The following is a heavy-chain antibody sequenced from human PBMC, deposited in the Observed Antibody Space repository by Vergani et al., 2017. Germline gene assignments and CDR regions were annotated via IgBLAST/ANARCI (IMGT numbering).Heavy chain of an antibody. CDR3: TTSGYSSSWEPFDY. CDR2: IKSKTDGGTT. CDR1: EFTFDDYG. Sequence: VQLVESGGGLVQPGRSLRLSCAASEFTFDDYGMSWVRQAPGKGLEWVGRIKSKTDGGTTDYAAPVKGRFTISRDDSKNTLYLQMNSLKTEDTAVYYCTTSGYSSSWEPFDYWGQGTLVTVSS. D-gene: IGHD6-13*01. V-gene: IGHV3-15*01. J-gene: IGHJ4*02.